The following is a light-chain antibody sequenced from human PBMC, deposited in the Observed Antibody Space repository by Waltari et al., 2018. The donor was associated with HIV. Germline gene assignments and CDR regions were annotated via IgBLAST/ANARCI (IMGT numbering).Light chain of an antibody. CDR2: DNN. J-gene: IGLJ3*02. V-gene: IGLV1-51*01. Sequence: SLFPQPPSVPVTPGPKVTIPCSGIHSNIGTDYVSWYQLLPGAAPKLLIYDNNKRPSGIPDRFSGSKSGTSATLNITGLQTGDEADYYCGTWDASRSAGVFGGGTKLTVL. CDR3: GTWDASRSAGV. CDR1: HSNIGTDY.